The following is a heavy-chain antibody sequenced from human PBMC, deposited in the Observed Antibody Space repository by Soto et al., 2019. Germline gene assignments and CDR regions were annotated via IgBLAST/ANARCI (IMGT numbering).Heavy chain of an antibody. CDR2: IKQDGSEK. D-gene: IGHD3-3*01. CDR1: GFTFSSYW. Sequence: SGGSLRLSCAASGFTFSSYWMSWVRQAPGKGLEWVANIKQDGSEKYCVDSVKGRFTISRDNAKNSLYLQMNSLRAEDTAVYYCARVRLRFLEWSASDYYYYGMDVWGQGTTVTVSS. CDR3: ARVRLRFLEWSASDYYYYGMDV. J-gene: IGHJ6*02. V-gene: IGHV3-7*01.